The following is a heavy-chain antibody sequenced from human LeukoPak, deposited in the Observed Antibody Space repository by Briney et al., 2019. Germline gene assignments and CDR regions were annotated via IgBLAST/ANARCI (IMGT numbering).Heavy chain of an antibody. J-gene: IGHJ6*02. CDR3: ARDGSYYDFWSGYLYGMDV. V-gene: IGHV4-59*01. CDR2: IYNSGTP. Sequence: PSETRSLTCTVSGGSISSYYRSWIRQPPGKGLEWIGYIYNSGTPNYNPSLKSRVTISVDPSKNQFSLKLSSVSAADTAVYYCARDGSYYDFWSGYLYGMDVWGQGTTVTVSS. D-gene: IGHD3-3*01. CDR1: GGSISSYY.